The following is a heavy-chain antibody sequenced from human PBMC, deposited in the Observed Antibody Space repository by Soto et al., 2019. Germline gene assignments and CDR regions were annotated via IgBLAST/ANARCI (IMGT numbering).Heavy chain of an antibody. V-gene: IGHV1-3*01. D-gene: IGHD2-15*01. CDR1: GYTFTRYT. CDR2: INPVNGNT. J-gene: IGHJ5*02. CDR3: ARGIATGQLDP. Sequence: QVQLVQSGAEVKKPGASVKISCKASGYTFTRYTMNWVRQAPGQRLEWMGWINPVNGNTKSSQKFQDRVIITSDTSASTAYMDLSSLRSEVTAVYYCARGIATGQLDPWGQGTLVTVSS.